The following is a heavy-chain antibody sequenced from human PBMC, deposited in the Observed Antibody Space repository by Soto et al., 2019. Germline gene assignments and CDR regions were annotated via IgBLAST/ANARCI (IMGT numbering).Heavy chain of an antibody. V-gene: IGHV3-30*18. CDR1: GFTFISYG. CDR3: AKTGSGWYFDY. J-gene: IGHJ4*02. Sequence: GGSLRLSCAASGFTFISYGIHWVRQAPGKGLEWVALISYDGNNKYYADSVKGRFTISRDNIKNMLYLQMNSLRAEDTAVYYCAKTGSGWYFDYWGQGTLVTVSS. CDR2: ISYDGNNK. D-gene: IGHD6-19*01.